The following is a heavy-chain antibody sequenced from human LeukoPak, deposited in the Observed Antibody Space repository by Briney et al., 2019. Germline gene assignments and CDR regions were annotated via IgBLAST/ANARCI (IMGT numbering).Heavy chain of an antibody. Sequence: ASVKVSCKTSGYSFTTYGIGWVRQAPGLGLEWMAWISGYNAKGNHAQKFQDRVTMTIDTSTSTAYMELRSLRSDDTAVYYCARDERAAAAGTTGYFDYWGQGTLVTVSS. CDR2: ISGYNAKG. CDR1: GYSFTTYG. CDR3: ARDERAAAAGTTGYFDY. D-gene: IGHD6-13*01. J-gene: IGHJ4*02. V-gene: IGHV1-18*01.